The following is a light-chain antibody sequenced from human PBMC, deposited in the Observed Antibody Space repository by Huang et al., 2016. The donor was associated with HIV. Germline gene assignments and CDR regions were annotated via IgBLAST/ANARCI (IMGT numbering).Light chain of an antibody. CDR1: QRILYNSDKKNY. V-gene: IGKV4-1*01. CDR2: GAS. CDR3: QQYYGSPPT. J-gene: IGKJ1*01. Sequence: DIVMTQSPDSLAVSLGERATINCKSSQRILYNSDKKNYLAWYQQKPGRPPKLLIYGASTRESGVPDRVSGSGYGTDCTLTISSLQAGEVAVYDCQQYYGSPPTFGQGTKVEIK.